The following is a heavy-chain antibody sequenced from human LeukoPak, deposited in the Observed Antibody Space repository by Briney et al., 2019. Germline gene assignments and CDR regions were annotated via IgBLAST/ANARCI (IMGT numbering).Heavy chain of an antibody. CDR1: GDSVSSNSAA. Sequence: SQTLSLTCAISGDSVSSNSAAWNWIRQSPSRGLEWLGRTYYRSNWYNEYAISVKSRITFNPDTSKNQFSLKLSSVTAADTAVYYCARGSRKVHYYGSGSRFDYWGQGTLVTVSS. J-gene: IGHJ4*02. V-gene: IGHV6-1*01. D-gene: IGHD3-10*01. CDR2: TYYRSNWYN. CDR3: ARGSRKVHYYGSGSRFDY.